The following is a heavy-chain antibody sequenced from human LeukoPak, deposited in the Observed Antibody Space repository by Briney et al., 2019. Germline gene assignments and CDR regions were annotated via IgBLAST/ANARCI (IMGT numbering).Heavy chain of an antibody. J-gene: IGHJ6*02. Sequence: ASVKVSCKASGYTFTGYYMHWVRQAPGQGLEWMGWINPNSGGTNYAQKIQGRVTMTRDTSISTTYMDLSRLRSDDTAVYYCARVKLIDGMDVWGQGTTVTVSS. CDR3: ARVKLIDGMDV. CDR2: INPNSGGT. D-gene: IGHD3-16*01. CDR1: GYTFTGYY. V-gene: IGHV1-2*02.